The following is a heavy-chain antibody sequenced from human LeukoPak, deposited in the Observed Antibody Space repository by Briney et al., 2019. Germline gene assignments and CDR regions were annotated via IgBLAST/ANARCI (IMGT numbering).Heavy chain of an antibody. CDR2: IYPGDSDT. CDR3: ARLDVEMATNTGFDY. J-gene: IGHJ4*02. V-gene: IGHV5-51*01. CDR1: GYSFTSYW. Sequence: GESLKISCKGSGYSFTSYWIGWVRQMPGKGLEWMGIIYPGDSDTRYSPSFQGQVTISADKSISTAYLQWSSLKASDTAMYYCARLDVEMATNTGFDYWGQGTLVTVSS. D-gene: IGHD5-24*01.